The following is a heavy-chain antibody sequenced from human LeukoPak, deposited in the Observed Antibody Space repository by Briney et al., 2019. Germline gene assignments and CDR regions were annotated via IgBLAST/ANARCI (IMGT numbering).Heavy chain of an antibody. V-gene: IGHV4-39*07. Sequence: SETLSLTCTVSSGSISTSNYYWGWVRQPPGKALEWIGNIFYSGSTNYNPSLKSRVTISVDTSKNQFSLKLSSVTAADTAVYYCAREGIAAAGTRSLGFDYWGQGTLVTVSS. J-gene: IGHJ4*02. CDR2: IFYSGST. D-gene: IGHD6-13*01. CDR1: SGSISTSNYY. CDR3: AREGIAAAGTRSLGFDY.